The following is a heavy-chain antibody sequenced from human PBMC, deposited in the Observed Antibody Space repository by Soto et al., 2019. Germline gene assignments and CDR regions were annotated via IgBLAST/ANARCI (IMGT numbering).Heavy chain of an antibody. CDR1: GGSISSSSYY. D-gene: IGHD5-12*01. CDR3: ARHQRDGYNFDY. Sequence: PSETLSLTCTVSGGSISSSSYYWGWIRQPPGKGLEWIGSIYYSGSTYYNPSLKSRVTISVDTSKNQFSLKLSSVTAADTAVYYCARHQRDGYNFDYWGQGTLVTVSS. J-gene: IGHJ4*02. CDR2: IYYSGST. V-gene: IGHV4-39*01.